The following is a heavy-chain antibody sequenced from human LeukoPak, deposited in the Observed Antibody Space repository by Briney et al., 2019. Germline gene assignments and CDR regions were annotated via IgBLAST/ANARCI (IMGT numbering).Heavy chain of an antibody. CDR3: ARTSWTLFLRGGNFDY. Sequence: GGSLRLSCAASGFTFSTYWMSWVRQAPGKELEWVANIKQDGSEKYYVDSVKGRFTISRDNAKDSLYLQMNSLRAEDTAVYYCARTSWTLFLRGGNFDYWGQGTLVTVSS. D-gene: IGHD2-2*01. CDR2: IKQDGSEK. CDR1: GFTFSTYW. V-gene: IGHV3-7*01. J-gene: IGHJ4*02.